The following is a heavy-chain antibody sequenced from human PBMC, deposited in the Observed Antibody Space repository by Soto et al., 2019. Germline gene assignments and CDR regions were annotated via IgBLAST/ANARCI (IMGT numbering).Heavy chain of an antibody. J-gene: IGHJ4*02. V-gene: IGHV3-23*01. Sequence: GKGLEWVSAISGSGGTTYYAASVKGRFTISRDHSKNTLYLQMNSLRAEDTAVYYCAKGLGNYCAFGNRAQATLVSLPS. D-gene: IGHD1-7*01. CDR2: ISGSGGTT. CDR3: AKGLGNYCAFGN.